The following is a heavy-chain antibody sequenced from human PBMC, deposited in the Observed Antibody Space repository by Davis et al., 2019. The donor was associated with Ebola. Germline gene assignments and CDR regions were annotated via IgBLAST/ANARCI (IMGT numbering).Heavy chain of an antibody. CDR2: LGTSADT. J-gene: IGHJ4*02. CDR1: GFVFRNYV. D-gene: IGHD7-27*01. CDR3: LIEPGEYYFDY. Sequence: GESLKISCAASGFVFRNYVMSWVRQAPGKGLEWVSTLGTSADTYYADSVKDRFTISRDNSKNTVYLQMRSLRAEDTAVYYCLIEPGEYYFDYWGQGTLVTVSS. V-gene: IGHV3-23*01.